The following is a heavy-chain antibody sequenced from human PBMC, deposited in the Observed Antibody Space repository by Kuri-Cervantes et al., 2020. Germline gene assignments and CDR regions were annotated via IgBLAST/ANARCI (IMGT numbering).Heavy chain of an antibody. V-gene: IGHV3-23*01. CDR1: GFTFSSYA. CDR2: ISGSGGST. Sequence: LSLTCAASGFTFSSYAMSWVRQAPGKGLEWVSAISGSGGSTYYADSVKGRFTISRDNSKNTLYLQMNSLRAEDTAVYYCAKSVGYCSGGSCYSYWGQGTLVTVSS. J-gene: IGHJ4*02. CDR3: AKSVGYCSGGSCYSY. D-gene: IGHD2-15*01.